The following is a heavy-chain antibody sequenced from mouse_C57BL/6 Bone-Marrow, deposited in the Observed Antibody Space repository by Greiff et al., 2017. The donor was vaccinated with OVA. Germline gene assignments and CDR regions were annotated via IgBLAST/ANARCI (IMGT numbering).Heavy chain of an antibody. CDR2: IYPGSGST. J-gene: IGHJ4*01. Sequence: QVHVKQPGAELVKPGASVKMSCKASGYTFTSYWITWVKQRPGQGLEWIGDIYPGSGSTNYNEKFKSKATLTVDTSSSTAYMQLSSLTSEDSAVYYCARGYYGSYAMDYWGQGTSVTVSS. V-gene: IGHV1-55*01. CDR1: GYTFTSYW. CDR3: ARGYYGSYAMDY. D-gene: IGHD1-1*01.